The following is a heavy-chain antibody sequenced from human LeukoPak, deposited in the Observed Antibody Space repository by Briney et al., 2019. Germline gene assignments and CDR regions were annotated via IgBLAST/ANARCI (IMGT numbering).Heavy chain of an antibody. D-gene: IGHD2-2*02. CDR2: ICGSEDTT. CDR3: AKGRRDSCYTDNDY. V-gene: IGHV3-23*01. CDR1: GFTFSSSA. Sequence: GGSLRLSCAASGFTFSSSAMNWVRQAPGKGLKWVSVICGSEDTTNYADSVKGRFTISRDNSKNTLYLQMNSLRAEDTALYYCAKGRRDSCYTDNDYWGQGTLVTVSS. J-gene: IGHJ4*02.